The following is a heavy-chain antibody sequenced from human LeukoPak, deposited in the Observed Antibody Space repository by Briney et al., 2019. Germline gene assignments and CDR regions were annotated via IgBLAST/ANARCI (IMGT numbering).Heavy chain of an antibody. D-gene: IGHD4-23*01. CDR3: ANLTTVVLDAFDI. J-gene: IGHJ3*02. CDR2: ISSSSGSI. CDR1: GVTFRSHS. V-gene: IGHV3-21*01. Sequence: GGSLRLSCAASGVTFRSHSMNLVRQAPGKGLEWVSSISSSSGSIYYADSVKGRFTISRDNAKNSLYLQMNSLRAEDTAVYYCANLTTVVLDAFDIWGQGTMVTVSS.